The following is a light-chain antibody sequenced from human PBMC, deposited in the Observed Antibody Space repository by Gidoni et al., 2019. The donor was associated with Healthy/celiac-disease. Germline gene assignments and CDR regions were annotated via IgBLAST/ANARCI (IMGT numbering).Light chain of an antibody. J-gene: IGLJ2*01. Sequence: QLVLTQSHSASASLGASVKLTCTLSSGHSSYASAWHQQQPEKGPRYLMKLNSDGSHSKGDGIPDRFSGSSSGAERYLTISSLQSEDEADYYCQTWGTGNVVFGGGTKLTVL. CDR3: QTWGTGNVV. V-gene: IGLV4-69*01. CDR2: LNSDGSH. CDR1: SGHSSYA.